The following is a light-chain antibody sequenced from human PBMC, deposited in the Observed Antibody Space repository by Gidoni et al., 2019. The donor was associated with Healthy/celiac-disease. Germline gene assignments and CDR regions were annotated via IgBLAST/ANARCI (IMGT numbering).Light chain of an antibody. V-gene: IGKV3-15*01. Sequence: EIVMTQSPATLSVSPGERATLSCRASQRVSSSLAWYQQKPGQAPRLLIYGASTRATGIPARFSGSGSGTEFTLTISSLQSEDFAVYYCQQYNNWPPWTFGQXTTVEIK. CDR2: GAS. J-gene: IGKJ1*01. CDR3: QQYNNWPPWT. CDR1: QRVSSS.